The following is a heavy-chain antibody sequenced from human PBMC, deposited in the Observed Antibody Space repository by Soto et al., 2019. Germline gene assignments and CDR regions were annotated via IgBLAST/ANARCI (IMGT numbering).Heavy chain of an antibody. CDR1: GFTFSSYA. Sequence: QVQLVESGGGVVQPGRSLRLSCAASGFTFSSYALHWVRQAPGKGLEWVAVISYDGSNKYYADSVKGRFTISRDNSKNTLYLQMNSLRAEDTAVYYCARGVYSSGWSAEYFQHWGQGTLVTVSS. V-gene: IGHV3-30-3*01. CDR2: ISYDGSNK. CDR3: ARGVYSSGWSAEYFQH. J-gene: IGHJ1*01. D-gene: IGHD6-19*01.